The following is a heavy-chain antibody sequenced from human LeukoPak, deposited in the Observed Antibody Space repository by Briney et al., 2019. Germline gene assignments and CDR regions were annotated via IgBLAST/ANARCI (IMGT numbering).Heavy chain of an antibody. V-gene: IGHV1-2*06. CDR2: INPNSGGT. CDR1: GYTFTSYG. CDR3: ARLWGRAVFDY. Sequence: ASVKVSCKASGYTFTSYGISWVRQAPGQGLEWMGRINPNSGGTNYAQKFQGRVTMTRDTSISTAYMELSRLRSDDTAVYYCARLWGRAVFDYWGQGTLVTVSS. D-gene: IGHD3-16*01. J-gene: IGHJ4*02.